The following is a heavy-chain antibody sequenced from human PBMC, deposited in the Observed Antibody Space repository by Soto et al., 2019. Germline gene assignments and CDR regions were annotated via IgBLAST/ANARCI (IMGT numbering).Heavy chain of an antibody. Sequence: GGSLRLSCAASGFTFSAFAMSWVRQPPGKGLEWVSTISEGDGTPFYADSVKGQFTISRDNSKNTLHLQMTTLRAVVVAVFFCVIRNRYYFDSWGQGRLVTVSS. V-gene: IGHV3-23*01. CDR2: ISEGDGTP. CDR1: GFTFSAFA. J-gene: IGHJ4*02. CDR3: VIRNRYYFDS.